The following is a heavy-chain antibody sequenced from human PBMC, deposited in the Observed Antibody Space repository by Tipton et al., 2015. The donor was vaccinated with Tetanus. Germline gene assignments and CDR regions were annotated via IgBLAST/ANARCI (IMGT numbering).Heavy chain of an antibody. CDR2: ISYSGRT. CDR3: ARLREIASRSGWAFDY. J-gene: IGHJ4*02. D-gene: IGHD3-10*01. CDR1: GGSMSGSGHY. V-gene: IGHV4-39*02. Sequence: TLSLTCIVSGGSMSGSGHYGAWVRQSPGKGLEWIGSISYSGRTYYSPSLKSRVTMSVDTSKKDFSVRLGSVTAADTAVYYCARLREIASRSGWAFDYWGQGILVTVSS.